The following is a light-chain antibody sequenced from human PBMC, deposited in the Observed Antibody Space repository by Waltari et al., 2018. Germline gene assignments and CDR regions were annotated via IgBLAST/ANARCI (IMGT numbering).Light chain of an antibody. CDR1: ISDVGTYNL. V-gene: IGLV2-23*02. CDR3: CTYVGRTTFHVT. CDR2: EDN. J-gene: IGLJ2*01. Sequence: QSALTQPASVSGSPGQSITIPCTGTISDVGTYNLVSWSQQHPGKAPKLIIYEDNNRSSWVSDRLSGSKSGNTASLTISGLQAEDEADYYCCTYVGRTTFHVTFGGGTKLTVL.